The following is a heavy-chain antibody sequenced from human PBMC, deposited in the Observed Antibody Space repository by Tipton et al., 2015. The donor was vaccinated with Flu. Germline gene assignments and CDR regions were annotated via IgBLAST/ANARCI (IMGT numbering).Heavy chain of an antibody. Sequence: TLSLTCSVSGESITSGKYYWSWIRQHPGKGLDWIGSFYYSGTTYYSPSLKSRVSISVDTSKNQLSLRRTSVTVADTAFYYCARDVGYNYGLDVWGQGTTVTVS. CDR1: GESITSGKYY. CDR2: FYYSGTT. J-gene: IGHJ6*02. CDR3: ARDVGYNYGLDV. D-gene: IGHD5-24*01. V-gene: IGHV4-31*03.